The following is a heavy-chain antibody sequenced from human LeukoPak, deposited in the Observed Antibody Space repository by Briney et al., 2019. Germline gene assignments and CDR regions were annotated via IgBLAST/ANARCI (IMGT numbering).Heavy chain of an antibody. Sequence: GASVKVSCKASGYTFTGYGISWVRQAPGQGLEWMGWIGAYNGNTNYAQKLQGRVTMTTDTSTSTAYMELRSLRSDDTVVYYCARDWLKYNWNYGLDYWGQGTLVTVSS. V-gene: IGHV1-18*01. CDR1: GYTFTGYG. CDR2: IGAYNGNT. J-gene: IGHJ4*02. D-gene: IGHD1-7*01. CDR3: ARDWLKYNWNYGLDY.